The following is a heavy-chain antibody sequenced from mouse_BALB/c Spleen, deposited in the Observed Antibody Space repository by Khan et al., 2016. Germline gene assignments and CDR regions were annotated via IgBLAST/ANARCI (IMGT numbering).Heavy chain of an antibody. CDR3: ARTYDGNLDY. CDR2: IYPGNGDT. Sequence: QVQLKQSGAELARPGASVRLSCKASGYTFSRYWMKWVKQRPGQGLEWIGAIYPGNGDTSYNQKFKGKATLTADKSSSTAYMQLSSLASEDSAVYYCARTYDGNLDYWGQGTTLTVSS. V-gene: IGHV1-87*01. D-gene: IGHD2-10*01. CDR1: GYTFSRYW. J-gene: IGHJ2*01.